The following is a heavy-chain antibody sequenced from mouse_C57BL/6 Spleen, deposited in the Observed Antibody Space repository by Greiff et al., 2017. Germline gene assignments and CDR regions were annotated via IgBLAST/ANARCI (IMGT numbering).Heavy chain of an antibody. J-gene: IGHJ1*03. CDR1: GYTFTSYW. CDR2: IYPGSGST. CDR3: ARSGDYYGSSYGYFDV. V-gene: IGHV1-55*01. D-gene: IGHD1-1*01. Sequence: QVQLQQPGAELVKPGASVKMSCKASGYTFTSYWITWVKQRPGQGLAWIGDIYPGSGSTNYNEKFKSKATLTVDTSSSTAYMQLSSLTSEDSAVYYCARSGDYYGSSYGYFDVWGTGTTVTVSS.